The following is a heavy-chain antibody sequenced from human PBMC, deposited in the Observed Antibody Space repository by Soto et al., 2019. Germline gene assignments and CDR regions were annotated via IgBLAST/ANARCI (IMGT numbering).Heavy chain of an antibody. CDR1: GGSFSGYY. D-gene: IGHD6-13*01. V-gene: IGHV4-34*01. Sequence: SETLSLPCAVYGGSFSGYYWSWIRQPPAKGLEWIGEINHSGSTNYNPSLKSRVTISVDTSKNPFSLKLRSVTAADTAVYYCARQTPGIAAAGTSWFDPWGQGTQVTVSS. CDR2: INHSGST. CDR3: ARQTPGIAAAGTSWFDP. J-gene: IGHJ5*02.